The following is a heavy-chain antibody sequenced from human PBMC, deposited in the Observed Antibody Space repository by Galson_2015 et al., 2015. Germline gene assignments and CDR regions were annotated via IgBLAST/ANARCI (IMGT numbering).Heavy chain of an antibody. D-gene: IGHD1-26*01. CDR1: GFTFSSYG. J-gene: IGHJ3*02. CDR2: IWYDGSNK. Sequence: SLRLSCAASGFTFSSYGMHWVRQAPGKGLEWVAVIWYDGSNKYYADSVKGRFTISRDNSKYTLYLQMNSLRAEDTAVYYCARVRSEWELLGSNAFDIWGQGTMVTVSS. CDR3: ARVRSEWELLGSNAFDI. V-gene: IGHV3-33*01.